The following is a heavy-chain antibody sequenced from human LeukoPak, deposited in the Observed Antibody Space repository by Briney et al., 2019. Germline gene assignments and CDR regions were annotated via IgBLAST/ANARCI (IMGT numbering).Heavy chain of an antibody. Sequence: SETLSLTCTVSGGSMSSYYWTWIRQPPGKGLEWTGHIYYSGSTKYNPSLKSRVTISVDTSKNQFSLKLNSVTAADTAVYYCAREYCSGGSCYGNFDYWGQGTLVTVSS. CDR3: AREYCSGGSCYGNFDY. V-gene: IGHV4-59*12. CDR2: IYYSGST. J-gene: IGHJ4*02. CDR1: GGSMSSYY. D-gene: IGHD2-15*01.